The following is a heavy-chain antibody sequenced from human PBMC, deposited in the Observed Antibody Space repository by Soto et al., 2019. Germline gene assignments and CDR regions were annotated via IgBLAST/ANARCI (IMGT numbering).Heavy chain of an antibody. D-gene: IGHD5-12*01. CDR2: IHHSGGT. CDR3: TKNSAYALDY. CDR1: GGSVSNNNW. Sequence: QVQLQESGPGLVKPSGTLSLSCAVSGGSVSNNNWLSWVRQSPGNGLEWIGEIHHSGGTSYNPSLESRATLSVDKSKNELSLRLNYVPAADTAVYYCTKNSAYALDYWGLGILVTVAS. J-gene: IGHJ4*02. V-gene: IGHV4-4*02.